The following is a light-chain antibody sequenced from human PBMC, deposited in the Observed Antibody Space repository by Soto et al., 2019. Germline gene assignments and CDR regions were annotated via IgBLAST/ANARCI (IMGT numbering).Light chain of an antibody. CDR1: QSINNR. Sequence: DVQMTQFPSTLSASVGDRVTITCRASQSINNRLAWYQQGPGKAPKLLIQEAASLESGVPTRFSGSGSWTEFTLSISNLQPDDSGTYYCQQYDIYPLTFGGGTKVE. J-gene: IGKJ4*01. CDR2: EAA. V-gene: IGKV1-5*03. CDR3: QQYDIYPLT.